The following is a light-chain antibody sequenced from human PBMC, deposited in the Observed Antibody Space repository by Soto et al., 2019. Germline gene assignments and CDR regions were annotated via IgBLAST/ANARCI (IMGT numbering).Light chain of an antibody. CDR3: AAWDDRLNGYV. J-gene: IGLJ1*01. V-gene: IGLV1-44*01. Sequence: QSALTQPPSASGTPGQRVNIPCSGSSSNIGSNTVNWYQQLPGTAPKLLIYSNNQRPSGVPDRFSGSKSGTSASLAISGLQSEDEADYYCAAWDDRLNGYVFGTVSKVT. CDR2: SNN. CDR1: SSNIGSNT.